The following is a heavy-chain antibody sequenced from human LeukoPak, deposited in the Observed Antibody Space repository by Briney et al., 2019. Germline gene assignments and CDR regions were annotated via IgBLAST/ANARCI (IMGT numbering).Heavy chain of an antibody. CDR1: GFSFGDYA. Sequence: SGGSLRLSCTASGFSFGDYAVSWIRQAPGEGLEWVGFIRSKAHGGTTEYAASVKGRFTISRDDSKSIAYLQMNSLKTEDTAVYYCTSDYYDSSGYLDYWGQGTLVTVSS. J-gene: IGHJ4*02. V-gene: IGHV3-49*03. CDR3: TSDYYDSSGYLDY. D-gene: IGHD3-22*01. CDR2: IRSKAHGGTT.